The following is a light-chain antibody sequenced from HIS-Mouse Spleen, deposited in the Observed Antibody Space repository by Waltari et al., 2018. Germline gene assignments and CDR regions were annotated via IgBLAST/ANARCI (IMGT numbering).Light chain of an antibody. J-gene: IGLJ2*01. V-gene: IGLV3-10*01. CDR2: EDS. Sequence: SYELTPPPSVSVSPGQTARITCSGDALPTKNAYWYPQKSGQAQVLVIYEDSKRHSGLPERFDGSSSGTMATLTIRGAQVEDEADYYCYATDSSGNHRVFGGGTKLTVL. CDR1: ALPTKN. CDR3: YATDSSGNHRV.